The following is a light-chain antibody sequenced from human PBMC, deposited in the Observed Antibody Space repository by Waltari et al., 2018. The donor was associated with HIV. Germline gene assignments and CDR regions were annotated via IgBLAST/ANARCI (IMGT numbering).Light chain of an antibody. Sequence: QSALTPPPSVSGAPGQRVPISCTGTSSNIGTGSDVHWYQQLPGTAPKLLIYANTNRPSGVPDRFSGSKSGTSASLAITGLQAEDEADYYCQSYDSRLSGSVFGGGTKLTVL. CDR3: QSYDSRLSGSV. V-gene: IGLV1-40*01. J-gene: IGLJ3*02. CDR1: SSNIGTGSD. CDR2: ANT.